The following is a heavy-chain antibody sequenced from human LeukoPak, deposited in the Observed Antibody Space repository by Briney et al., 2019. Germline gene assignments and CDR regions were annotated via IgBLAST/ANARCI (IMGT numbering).Heavy chain of an antibody. J-gene: IGHJ4*02. D-gene: IGHD5-24*01. Sequence: GASVKVSCKASGYTFTGYYMHWVRQAPGQGLEWMGWLNPNSGDTNYAQKFQGRVSMTRDTSISTAYMDLSDLRSDDTAVYYCVRGRNIEMTTMSGGSDYWGQGTLVTVSS. CDR1: GYTFTGYY. V-gene: IGHV1-2*02. CDR2: LNPNSGDT. CDR3: VRGRNIEMTTMSGGSDY.